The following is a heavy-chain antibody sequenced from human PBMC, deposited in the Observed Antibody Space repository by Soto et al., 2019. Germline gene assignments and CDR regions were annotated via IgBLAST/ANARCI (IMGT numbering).Heavy chain of an antibody. V-gene: IGHV1-24*01. CDR2: FDPEDGET. Sequence: ASVKVSCKVSGYTLTELSMHWVRQAPGKGLEWMGGFDPEDGETIYAQKFQGRVTMTEDTSTDTAYMELSSLRSEDTAVYYCATVLARVRGVIESYYGMDVWGQGTTVTVSS. CDR1: GYTLTELS. D-gene: IGHD3-10*01. J-gene: IGHJ6*02. CDR3: ATVLARVRGVIESYYGMDV.